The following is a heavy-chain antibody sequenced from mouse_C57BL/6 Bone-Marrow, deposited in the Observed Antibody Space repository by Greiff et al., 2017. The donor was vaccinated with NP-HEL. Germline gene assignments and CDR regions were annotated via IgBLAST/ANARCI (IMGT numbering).Heavy chain of an antibody. CDR2: INPNNGGT. D-gene: IGHD1-1*01. CDR1: GYTFTDYY. V-gene: IGHV1-26*01. Sequence: DVQLQESGPELVKPGASVKISCKASGYTFTDYYMNWVKQSHGKSLEWIGDINPNNGGTSYNQKFKGKATLTVDKSSSTAYMELRSLTSEDSAVYYCARVYYGSSFYWYFDVWGTGTTVTVSS. J-gene: IGHJ1*03. CDR3: ARVYYGSSFYWYFDV.